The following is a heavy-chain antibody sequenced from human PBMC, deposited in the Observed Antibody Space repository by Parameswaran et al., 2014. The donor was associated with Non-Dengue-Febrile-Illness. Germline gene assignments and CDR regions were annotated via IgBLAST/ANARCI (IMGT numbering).Heavy chain of an antibody. Sequence: WIRQPPGKGLEWISYINGGSTNIDYADSVKGRFTISRVTAKNSLYLQMNSLRDEDSAVYYCATDKGWSFDYWGQGILVTVSS. CDR2: INGGSTNI. J-gene: IGHJ4*02. D-gene: IGHD2-15*01. V-gene: IGHV3-48*02. CDR3: ATDKGWSFDY.